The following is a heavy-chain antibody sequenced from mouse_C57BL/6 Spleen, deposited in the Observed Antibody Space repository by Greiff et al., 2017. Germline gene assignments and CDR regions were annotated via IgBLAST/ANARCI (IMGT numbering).Heavy chain of an antibody. CDR1: GFTFSDYY. J-gene: IGHJ3*01. V-gene: IGHV5-12*01. D-gene: IGHD1-1*01. CDR2: ISNGGGST. CDR3: ARGYYGSSYVGAWFAY. Sequence: EVKLEESGGGLVQPGGSLKLSCAASGFTFSDYYMYWVRQTPEKRLEWVAYISNGGGSTYYPDTVKGRFTISRDNAKNTLYLQMSRLKSEDTAMYYCARGYYGSSYVGAWFAYWGQGTLVTVSA.